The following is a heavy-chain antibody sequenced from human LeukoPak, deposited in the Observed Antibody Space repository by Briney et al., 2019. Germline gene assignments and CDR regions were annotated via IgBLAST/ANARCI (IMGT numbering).Heavy chain of an antibody. CDR3: AKEGRSLQTY. V-gene: IGHV3-7*03. CDR1: GFTFSSYA. Sequence: GGSLRLSCAASGFTFSSYAMSWVRQAPRKGLEWVANIKEDGTETYYVDSVKGRFTISRDNAKNSLYLQMNSLRVEDTAVYYCAKEGRSLQTYWGQGTLVTVSS. CDR2: IKEDGTET. J-gene: IGHJ4*02. D-gene: IGHD5-24*01.